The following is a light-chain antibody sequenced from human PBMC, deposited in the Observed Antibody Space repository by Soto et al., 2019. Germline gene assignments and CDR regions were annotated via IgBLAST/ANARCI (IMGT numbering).Light chain of an antibody. CDR3: QQYGSSPWT. Sequence: ETVLTQSPGTLSLSPGERATLSCRASQTIRSNYLAWYRQTPGQAPRLLIYGASNRATGIADRFSGSGSGTDFTLNIRRLEPEDFALYYCQQYGSSPWTFGQGTKGEIK. CDR2: GAS. J-gene: IGKJ1*01. CDR1: QTIRSNY. V-gene: IGKV3-20*01.